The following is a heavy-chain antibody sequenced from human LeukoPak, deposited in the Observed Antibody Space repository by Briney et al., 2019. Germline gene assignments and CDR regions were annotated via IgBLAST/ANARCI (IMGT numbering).Heavy chain of an antibody. Sequence: PGGSLRLSCAASGFTFSSYAMHWVRQAPGKGLEWVAVISYDGSNKYYADSVKGRSTISRDNSKNTLYLQMNSLRAEDTAVYCCARGHGYSGYASFDYWGQGTLVTVSS. CDR1: GFTFSSYA. J-gene: IGHJ4*02. CDR2: ISYDGSNK. D-gene: IGHD5-12*01. CDR3: ARGHGYSGYASFDY. V-gene: IGHV3-30*04.